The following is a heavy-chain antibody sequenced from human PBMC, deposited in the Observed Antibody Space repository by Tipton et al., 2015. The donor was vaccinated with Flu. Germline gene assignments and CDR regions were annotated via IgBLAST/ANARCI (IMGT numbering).Heavy chain of an antibody. D-gene: IGHD1-1*01. CDR3: ARGVWNAGASYYFDS. CDR2: IYTSGNT. Sequence: TLSLTCTVSGGSMTQDYWSWFRQPAGMGLEWVGRIYTSGNTNYNPSLKSRITVSLDTSKNQFSLRLSSVTAADTAVYYCARGVWNAGASYYFDSWGQGALVTVSS. V-gene: IGHV4-4*07. CDR1: GGSMTQDY. J-gene: IGHJ4*02.